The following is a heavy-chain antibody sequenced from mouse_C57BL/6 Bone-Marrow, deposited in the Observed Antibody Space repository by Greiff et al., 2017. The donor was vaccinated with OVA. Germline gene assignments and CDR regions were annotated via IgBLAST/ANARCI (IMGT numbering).Heavy chain of an antibody. J-gene: IGHJ1*03. CDR3: TGRWYFDV. CDR1: GFTFSNYW. CDR2: IRLKSDNYAT. Sequence: EVKLEESGGGLVQPGGSMKLSCVASGFTFSNYWMNWVRQSPEKGLEWVAQIRLKSDNYATHYAESVKGRFTISRDDSKSSVYLQMNNLRAEDTGIYYCTGRWYFDVWGTGTTVTVSS. V-gene: IGHV6-3*01.